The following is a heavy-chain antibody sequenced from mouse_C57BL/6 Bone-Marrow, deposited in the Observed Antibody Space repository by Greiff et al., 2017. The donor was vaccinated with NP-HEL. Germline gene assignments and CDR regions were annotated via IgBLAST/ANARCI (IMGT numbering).Heavy chain of an antibody. CDR2: IDPSDSYT. CDR3: VITTVVAFDY. CDR1: GYTFTSYW. Sequence: QVQLQQPGAELVKPGASVKLSCKASGYTFTSYWMQWVKQRPGQGLEWIGEIDPSDSYTNYNQKFKGKATLTVDTSSSTAYMQLSSLTSEDSAVYYCVITTVVAFDYWGQGTTLTVSS. V-gene: IGHV1-50*01. D-gene: IGHD1-1*01. J-gene: IGHJ2*01.